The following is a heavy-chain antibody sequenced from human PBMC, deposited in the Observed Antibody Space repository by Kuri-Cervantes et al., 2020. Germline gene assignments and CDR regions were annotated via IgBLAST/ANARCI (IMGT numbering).Heavy chain of an antibody. D-gene: IGHD2-2*01. CDR1: GGTFSSYA. J-gene: IGHJ4*02. CDR2: ISAYSGKT. Sequence: ASVKVSCKASGGTFSSYAITWVRQAPGQGLEWVGWISAYSGKTNYAQKVQGRVSMTTDTSTTTAYMELRSLRSDDTAVYYCASLGYCTSTSCYEDPVHSDYWGQGTLVTVSS. CDR3: ASLGYCTSTSCYEDPVHSDY. V-gene: IGHV1-18*01.